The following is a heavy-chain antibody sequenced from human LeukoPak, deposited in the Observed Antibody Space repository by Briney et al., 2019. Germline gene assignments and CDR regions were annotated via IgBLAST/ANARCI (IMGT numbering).Heavy chain of an antibody. J-gene: IGHJ4*02. CDR3: AKAPYDTSGFSSPNYFDY. D-gene: IGHD3-22*01. CDR1: GFTFSSYA. CDR2: ITASGVTT. V-gene: IGHV3-23*01. Sequence: GGSLRLSCAASGFTFSSYAMSWVRQAPGKGLEWISTITASGVTTYYADSVKGRFTISRDNSKNTLSLQMNSLRAEDTAVYYCAKAPYDTSGFSSPNYFDYWGQGTLVTVSS.